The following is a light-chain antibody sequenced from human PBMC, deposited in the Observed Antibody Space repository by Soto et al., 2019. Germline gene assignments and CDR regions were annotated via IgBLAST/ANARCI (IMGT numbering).Light chain of an antibody. Sequence: IQMTQSPSPLSASVGDRVVITCRASQSISKWLAWYQQKPGRSPNFLIYDASTLESGVPSRFSGSGSGTECTLTITNLQPDDVATYYCQQYETFSGTLGPGTKVDI. J-gene: IGKJ1*01. CDR3: QQYETFSGT. V-gene: IGKV1-5*01. CDR2: DAS. CDR1: QSISKW.